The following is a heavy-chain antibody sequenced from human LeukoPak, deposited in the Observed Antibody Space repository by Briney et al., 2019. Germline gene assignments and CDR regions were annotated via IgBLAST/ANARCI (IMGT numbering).Heavy chain of an antibody. Sequence: GGSLRLSCAASGFTFNTYAMNWVRQAPGKGLEWVSAISGSGGRTYYADSVKGRFTISRDNSKNTLYLQMNSLRAEDTAIYYCAKVPRQHDNWFDPWGQGTLVTVSS. J-gene: IGHJ5*02. CDR2: ISGSGGRT. CDR1: GFTFNTYA. D-gene: IGHD3-9*01. CDR3: AKVPRQHDNWFDP. V-gene: IGHV3-23*01.